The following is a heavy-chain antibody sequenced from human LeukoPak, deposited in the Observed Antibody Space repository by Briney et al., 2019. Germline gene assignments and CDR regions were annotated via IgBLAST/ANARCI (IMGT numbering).Heavy chain of an antibody. CDR2: INHSGSA. CDR3: TRGQGTVTTH. V-gene: IGHV4-34*01. D-gene: IGHD4-11*01. CDR1: GGSFSGYY. Sequence: SETLSLTCAVSGGSFSGYYWTWIRQPPGKGLEWIGEINHSGSANYNPSLMSRVTISLDTSKNHFSLNLSSVTAADTAVYYCTRGQGTVTTHWGQGTLVTVSS. J-gene: IGHJ4*02.